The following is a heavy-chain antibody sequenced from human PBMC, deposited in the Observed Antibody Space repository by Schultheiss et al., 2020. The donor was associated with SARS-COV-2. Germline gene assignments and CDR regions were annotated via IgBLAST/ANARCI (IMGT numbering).Heavy chain of an antibody. V-gene: IGHV3-66*01. CDR3: ARAYYYDSSGPFDY. D-gene: IGHD3-22*01. CDR1: GFTVSSNY. CDR2: IYSGGST. J-gene: IGHJ4*02. Sequence: GGSLRLSCAASGFTVSSNYMSWVRQAPGKGLEWVSVIYSGGSTYYADYVKGRFTISRDNSKNTLYLQMNSLRAEDTAVYYCARAYYYDSSGPFDYWGQGTLVTVSS.